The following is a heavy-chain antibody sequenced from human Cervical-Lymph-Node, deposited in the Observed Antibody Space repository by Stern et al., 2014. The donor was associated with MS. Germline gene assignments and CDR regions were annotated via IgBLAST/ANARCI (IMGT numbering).Heavy chain of an antibody. CDR3: ARDGGYKTVNYYYYGMDV. CDR1: GGTFSRYA. Sequence: VQLVQSGAEVKKPGSSVKVSCKASGGTFSRYAISWGRQAPGQGLEWMGGIIPMFGTANYAQKFQVRVTITADESTSTAYMEVSSLRSEDTAVYYCARDGGYKTVNYYYYGMDVWGQGTTVTVSS. J-gene: IGHJ6*02. D-gene: IGHD5-24*01. V-gene: IGHV1-69*01. CDR2: IIPMFGTA.